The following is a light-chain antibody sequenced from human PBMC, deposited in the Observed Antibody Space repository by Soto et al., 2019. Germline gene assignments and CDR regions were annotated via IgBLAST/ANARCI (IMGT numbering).Light chain of an antibody. CDR2: TAS. V-gene: IGKV1-9*01. Sequence: DIQLTQSPSFLSASIGDRVTITCRASQGISSFLAWYQQKPGEAPKLMIHTASTLQSGVPSRFSGSGSGTDFTFTISSLQPEDFATYYCQQRHSYPITFGQGTRLEIK. CDR3: QQRHSYPIT. CDR1: QGISSF. J-gene: IGKJ5*01.